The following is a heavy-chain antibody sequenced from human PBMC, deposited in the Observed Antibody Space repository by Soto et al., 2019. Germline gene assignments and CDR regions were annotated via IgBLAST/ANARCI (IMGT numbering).Heavy chain of an antibody. V-gene: IGHV3-11*01. Sequence: PGGSLRLSCAASGFTFSDYYMSWIRQAPGKGLEWVSYISSRSSTIFYADSVKGRFTISRDNVKNSLYLQMNSLRAEDTAVHYCASGTNGAFFVYWGQGILVTVSS. CDR3: ASGTNGAFFVY. CDR2: ISSRSSTI. J-gene: IGHJ4*02. D-gene: IGHD2-8*01. CDR1: GFTFSDYY.